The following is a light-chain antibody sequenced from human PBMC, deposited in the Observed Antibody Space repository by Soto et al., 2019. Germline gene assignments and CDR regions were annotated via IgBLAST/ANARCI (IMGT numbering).Light chain of an antibody. V-gene: IGKV1-9*01. J-gene: IGKJ5*01. CDR2: AAS. CDR3: QQLNSYPIT. Sequence: DIRLTQSPSFLSASIGDRVTITCRASQGISSYLAWYQQKPGKAPKLLIYAASTLQSGVPSRFSGSGSGTEFTLTISRLQPEDFATYYCQQLNSYPITFGQRTRLEIK. CDR1: QGISSY.